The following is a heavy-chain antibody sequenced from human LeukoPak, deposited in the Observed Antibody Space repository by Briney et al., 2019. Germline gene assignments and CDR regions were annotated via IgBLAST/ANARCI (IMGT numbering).Heavy chain of an antibody. D-gene: IGHD3-22*01. CDR2: ISGSGGST. CDR3: AKDLPYYYDSSGYYGLFDY. CDR1: GFTFSSYA. V-gene: IGHV3-23*01. Sequence: PGASLRLSCAASGFTFSSYAMSWVRQAPGKGLEWVSTISGSGGSTYCADSVKGRFTISRDNSKNTLYLQMNSLRAEDTAVYYCAKDLPYYYDSSGYYGLFDYWGQGTLVTVSS. J-gene: IGHJ4*02.